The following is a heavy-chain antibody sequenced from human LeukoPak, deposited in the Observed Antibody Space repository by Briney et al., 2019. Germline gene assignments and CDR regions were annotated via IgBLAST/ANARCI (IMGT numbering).Heavy chain of an antibody. J-gene: IGHJ4*02. Sequence: SETLSLTCAVYGGSFSGYYWSWIRQPPGKGLEWIGEINHSGSTNYNPSLKSRVTISVATSKNQFSLKLSSVTAADTAVYYCARVKLRATVTTEQYYFDYWGQGTLVTVSS. CDR2: INHSGST. V-gene: IGHV4-34*01. D-gene: IGHD4-17*01. CDR3: ARVKLRATVTTEQYYFDY. CDR1: GGSFSGYY.